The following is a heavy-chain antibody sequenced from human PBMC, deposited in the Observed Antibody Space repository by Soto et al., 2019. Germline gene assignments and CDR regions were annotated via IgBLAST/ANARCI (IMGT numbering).Heavy chain of an antibody. CDR3: ASGPRITVGKSCEY. D-gene: IGHD1-20*01. V-gene: IGHV3-23*01. J-gene: IGHJ4*02. CDR1: GFTFSSFA. Sequence: RLSCAASGFTFSSFAMNWVRQAPGKGLEWVSAISGSGSSTFYADSVKGRFTISRDNAKNSLDLLMNNLRSEDTGIYYCASGPRITVGKSCEYWGQGTVVTVSS. CDR2: ISGSGSST.